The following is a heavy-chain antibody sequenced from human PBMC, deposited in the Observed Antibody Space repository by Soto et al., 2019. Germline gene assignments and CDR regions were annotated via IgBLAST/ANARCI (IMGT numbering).Heavy chain of an antibody. CDR2: IIPIFGTA. V-gene: IGHV1-69*06. CDR3: AISKGFPPPYGMDV. Sequence: SVKVSCKASGGTFSIYAISWVRQAAGQGLEWMGGIIPIFGTANYAQKFQGRVTITADKSTSTAYMELSSLRSEDTAVYYCAISKGFPPPYGMDVWGQGTTVTVSS. J-gene: IGHJ6*02. CDR1: GGTFSIYA. D-gene: IGHD3-10*01.